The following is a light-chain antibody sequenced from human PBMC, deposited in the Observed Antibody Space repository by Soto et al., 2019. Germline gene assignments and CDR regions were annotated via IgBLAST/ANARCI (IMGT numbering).Light chain of an antibody. J-gene: IGLJ2*01. Sequence: QSALTQPPSASGSPGQSVTISCTGTTSDVGGYNYVSWYQQHPGKAPKLSVYDVDKRPSGVPDRFSGSKSGNTASLTVSGLQAEDEADYYCSSYVGSNFHVLFGGGTQLTVL. CDR3: SSYVGSNFHVL. V-gene: IGLV2-8*01. CDR1: TSDVGGYNY. CDR2: DVD.